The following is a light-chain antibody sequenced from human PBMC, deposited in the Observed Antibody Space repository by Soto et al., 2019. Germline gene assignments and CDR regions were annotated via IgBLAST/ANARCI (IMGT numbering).Light chain of an antibody. CDR3: QPYNNWPLT. J-gene: IGKJ4*01. V-gene: IGKV3-15*01. CDR1: QSIYDK. Sequence: EIVFSHSPAPLSLSPGERVSLSCRASQSIYDKLAWYQQKPGQTPRLLIYDTSTRATGVPARFRGSRSGPEFTLTINSLQSEDFAIYYCQPYNNWPLTFGGGTKVDIK. CDR2: DTS.